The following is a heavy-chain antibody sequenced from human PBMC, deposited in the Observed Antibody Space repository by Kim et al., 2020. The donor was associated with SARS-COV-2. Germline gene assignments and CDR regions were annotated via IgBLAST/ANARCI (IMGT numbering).Heavy chain of an antibody. V-gene: IGHV1-3*01. D-gene: IGHD6-19*01. Sequence: TKYSQKFQGRVNITRETSASTAYMELSSLRSEDTAVYYCARDRAAGHFDYWGQGTLVTVSS. CDR3: ARDRAAGHFDY. CDR2: T. J-gene: IGHJ4*02.